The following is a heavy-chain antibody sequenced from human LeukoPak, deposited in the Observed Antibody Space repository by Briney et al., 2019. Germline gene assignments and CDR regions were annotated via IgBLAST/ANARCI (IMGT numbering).Heavy chain of an antibody. Sequence: PGGSLRLSCAASGFTFSSYAMSWVRQAPGKGLEWVSAISGSGGSTYYADSVKGRFTISRDNSKNTLYLQMNSLRAEDTAVYYCAKKRITMIVVVSDFDYWGQGTLVTVSS. CDR1: GFTFSSYA. CDR3: AKKRITMIVVVSDFDY. D-gene: IGHD3-22*01. CDR2: ISGSGGST. J-gene: IGHJ4*02. V-gene: IGHV3-23*01.